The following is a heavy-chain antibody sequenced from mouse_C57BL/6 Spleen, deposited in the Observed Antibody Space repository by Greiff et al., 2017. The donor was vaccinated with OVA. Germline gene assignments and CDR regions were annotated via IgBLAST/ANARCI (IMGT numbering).Heavy chain of an antibody. Sequence: EVKLVESGGGLVKPGGSLKLSCAASGFTFSDYGMHWVRQAPEKGLEWVAYISSGSSTIYYADTVKGRFTISRDNAKNTLFLQMTSLRSEDTAMYYCARRYDYDGPLFDYWGQGTTLTVSS. D-gene: IGHD2-4*01. CDR1: GFTFSDYG. J-gene: IGHJ2*01. CDR3: ARRYDYDGPLFDY. CDR2: ISSGSSTI. V-gene: IGHV5-17*01.